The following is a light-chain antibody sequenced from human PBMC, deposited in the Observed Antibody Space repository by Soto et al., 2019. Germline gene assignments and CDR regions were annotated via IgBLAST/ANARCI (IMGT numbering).Light chain of an antibody. J-gene: IGKJ1*01. Sequence: DAVMTQSPLSLPVTLGQAASISCRSSQSLVNSDGNTYLNWFQQRPGQSPRRLIYSVSNRDSGVPDRSSGSGSGTDFPLKISGVDAEEVGVYYRMPGKPGTPTFGQGTQ. V-gene: IGKV2-30*01. CDR3: MPGKPGTPT. CDR2: SVS. CDR1: QSLVNSDGNTY.